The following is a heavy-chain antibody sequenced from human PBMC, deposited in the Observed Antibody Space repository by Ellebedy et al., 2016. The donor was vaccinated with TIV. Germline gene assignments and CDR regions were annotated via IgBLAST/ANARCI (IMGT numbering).Heavy chain of an antibody. CDR3: ATARRDGYTYYYYGLDV. D-gene: IGHD5-24*01. J-gene: IGHJ6*02. Sequence: MPSETLSLTCTVSGGSISTTGYYWGWIRQSPGQGLAWIASVAYSGTTYYNPSLKRRVTISIDTSRMQFSLKLSSVTAADKAVYYCATARRDGYTYYYYGLDVWGQGTTVTVSS. CDR2: VAYSGTT. CDR1: GGSISTTGYY. V-gene: IGHV4-39*01.